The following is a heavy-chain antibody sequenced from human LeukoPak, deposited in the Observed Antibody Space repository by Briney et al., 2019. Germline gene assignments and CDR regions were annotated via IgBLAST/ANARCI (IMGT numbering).Heavy chain of an antibody. Sequence: SVKVSCKASGGTFSSYAVSWVRQAPGQGLEWMGGIIPIFGTANYAQKFQGRVTITTDESTSTAYMELSSLRSEDTAVYYCARGITIFGVAHGRPRYNWFDPWGQGTLVTVSS. CDR1: GGTFSSYA. J-gene: IGHJ5*02. V-gene: IGHV1-69*05. D-gene: IGHD3-3*01. CDR2: IIPIFGTA. CDR3: ARGITIFGVAHGRPRYNWFDP.